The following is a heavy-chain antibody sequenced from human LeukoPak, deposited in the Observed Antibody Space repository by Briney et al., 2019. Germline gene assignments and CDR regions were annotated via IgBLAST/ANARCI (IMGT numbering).Heavy chain of an antibody. J-gene: IGHJ6*02. V-gene: IGHV3-23*01. D-gene: IGHD3-3*01. CDR2: ISGSGGST. CDR1: GFTFSSYA. CDR3: AKVSTPAYYDFWSGPRPYYYYGMGV. Sequence: PGGSLRLSCAASGFTFSSYAMSWVRQAPGKGLEWVSAISGSGGSTYYADSVKGRFTISRDNSKSTLYLQMNSLRAEDTAVYYCAKVSTPAYYDFWSGPRPYYYYGMGVWGQGTTVTVSS.